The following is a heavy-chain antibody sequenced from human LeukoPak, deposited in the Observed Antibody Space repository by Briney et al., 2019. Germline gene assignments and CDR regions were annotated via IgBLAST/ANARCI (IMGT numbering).Heavy chain of an antibody. Sequence: GGSLRLSCAASGFTFSSYWMSWVRQAPGKGLEWVANIKQDGSEKYYVDSVKGRFTISRDNAKNSLYLQMNSLRAEDTAGYYCARVNYHNYYYYYYMDVWGKGTTVTISS. CDR3: ARVNYHNYYYYYYMDV. J-gene: IGHJ6*03. V-gene: IGHV3-7*01. D-gene: IGHD1-7*01. CDR2: IKQDGSEK. CDR1: GFTFSSYW.